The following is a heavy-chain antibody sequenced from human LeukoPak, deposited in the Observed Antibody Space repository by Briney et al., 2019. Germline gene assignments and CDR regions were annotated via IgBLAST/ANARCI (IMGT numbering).Heavy chain of an antibody. Sequence: GGSLRLSCAASGFTFSSYWMHWVRQAPGKGLVWVSRIKSDGSTNYADSVKGRFTISRDNAKNTVSLQMNSLRAEDTGVYYCARAPSEIGGYYPEYFRHWGPGTLVTVSS. J-gene: IGHJ1*01. V-gene: IGHV3-74*01. D-gene: IGHD3-22*01. CDR3: ARAPSEIGGYYPEYFRH. CDR2: IKSDGST. CDR1: GFTFSSYW.